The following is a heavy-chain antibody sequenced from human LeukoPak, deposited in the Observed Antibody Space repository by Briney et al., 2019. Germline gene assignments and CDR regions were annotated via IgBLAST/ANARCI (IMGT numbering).Heavy chain of an antibody. J-gene: IGHJ4*02. CDR1: GYSFTSYW. V-gene: IGHV5-51*01. CDR2: IYPGDSDT. D-gene: IGHD6-13*01. Sequence: GESLKISCKDSGYSFTSYWIGWVRQMPGKGLEWMGIIYPGDSDTRYSPSFQGQVTISADKSITTVYLQWSSLKASDTAVYYCARRHTSSWHFDYWGQGTLVTVSS. CDR3: ARRHTSSWHFDY.